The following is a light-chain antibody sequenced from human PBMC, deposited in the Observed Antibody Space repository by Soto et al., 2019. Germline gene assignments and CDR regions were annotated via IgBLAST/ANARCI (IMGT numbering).Light chain of an antibody. V-gene: IGLV2-14*01. J-gene: IGLJ2*01. CDR3: SSYTSSSNLVV. CDR2: EVS. Sequence: QSALTQPASVSGSPGQSITISCTGTSSDVGGYNYVSWYQQHPGKAPKLMIYEVSNRPSGVSNRFSGSKSGNTASLTISGLKAEDEADYYCSSYTSSSNLVVFGGATKLTVL. CDR1: SSDVGGYNY.